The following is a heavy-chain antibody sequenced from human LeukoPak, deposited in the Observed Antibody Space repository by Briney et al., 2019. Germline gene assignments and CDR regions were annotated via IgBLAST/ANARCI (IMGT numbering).Heavy chain of an antibody. V-gene: IGHV3-23*01. CDR3: AKRVTGTTNYFDY. J-gene: IGHJ4*02. CDR2: VSGSGGST. D-gene: IGHD1-7*01. Sequence: PGGSLRLSCAASGFTFSSHAMSWVRQAPGKGLEWVSGVSGSGGSTYYADSVKGRFTISRDNSKNTLYLQMNSLRAEDTAVYYCAKRVTGTTNYFDYWGQETLVTVSS. CDR1: GFTFSSHA.